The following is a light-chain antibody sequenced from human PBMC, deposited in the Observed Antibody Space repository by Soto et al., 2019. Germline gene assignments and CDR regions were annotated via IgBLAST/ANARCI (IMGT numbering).Light chain of an antibody. V-gene: IGKV3-15*01. Sequence: IVMTQSPATVSVSPGERATLSCRASQSVTSTVAWYQQKPGQTPRLLIYDASTRATGIPARFSGSGSGTELTLTITSLPSEDSAVYQCPQYNKWTLTFGGAQGGYQ. CDR2: DAS. CDR3: PQYNKWTLT. J-gene: IGKJ4*01. CDR1: QSVTST.